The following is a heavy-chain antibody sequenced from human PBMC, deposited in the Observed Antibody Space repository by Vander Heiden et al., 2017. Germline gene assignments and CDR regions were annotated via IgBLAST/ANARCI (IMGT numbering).Heavy chain of an antibody. J-gene: IGHJ4*02. CDR3: ARVRFLEWLFDY. D-gene: IGHD3-3*01. Sequence: EVQLVESGGGLVKPGGSLRLSCAASGFTFSSYSMNWVRQAPGKGLEWVSSISSSSSYIYYADSVKGRFTISRDNAKNSLYLQMNSLRAEDTAVYYCARVRFLEWLFDYWGQVTLVTVSS. V-gene: IGHV3-21*01. CDR1: GFTFSSYS. CDR2: ISSSSSYI.